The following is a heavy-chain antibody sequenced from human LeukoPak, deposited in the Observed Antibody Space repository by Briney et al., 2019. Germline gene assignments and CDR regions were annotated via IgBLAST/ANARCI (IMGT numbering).Heavy chain of an antibody. CDR3: AREELGYCSSTSCPPYYYYGMDV. CDR1: GGTFSKYT. D-gene: IGHD2-2*01. V-gene: IGHV1-18*01. J-gene: IGHJ6*02. Sequence: ASVKVSCKASGGTFSKYTISWVRQAPGQGLEWMGWISAYNGNTNYAQKLQGRVTMTTDTSTSTAYMELRSLRSDDTAVYYCAREELGYCSSTSCPPYYYYGMDVWGQGTTVTVSS. CDR2: ISAYNGNT.